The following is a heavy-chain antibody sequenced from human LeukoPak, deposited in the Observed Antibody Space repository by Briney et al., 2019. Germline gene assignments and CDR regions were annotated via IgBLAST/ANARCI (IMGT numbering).Heavy chain of an antibody. CDR3: ARGGSTMIPLRAFDI. CDR2: ISSSSSTI. CDR1: GFTFSSYS. J-gene: IGHJ3*02. Sequence: GGPLRLSCAASGFTFSSYSMNWVRQAPGKGLEWVSYISSSSSTIYYADSVKGRFTISRDNAKNSLYLQMNSLRAEDTAVYYCARGGSTMIPLRAFDIWGQGTMVTVSS. D-gene: IGHD3-22*01. V-gene: IGHV3-48*01.